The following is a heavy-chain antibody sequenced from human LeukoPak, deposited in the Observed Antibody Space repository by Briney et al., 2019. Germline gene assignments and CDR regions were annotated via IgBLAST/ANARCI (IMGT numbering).Heavy chain of an antibody. CDR1: GYTFNTYG. CDR3: ARDGIPYDFWSGYYHYYYYMDV. Sequence: ASVKVSCKASGYTFNTYGVSWVRQAPGQGLEWMGWISAYNGNTNYAQKLQGRVTMTTDTSTSTAYMELRSLRSDDTAVYYCARDGIPYDFWSGYYHYYYYMDVWGKGTTVTVSS. V-gene: IGHV1-18*01. D-gene: IGHD3-3*01. CDR2: ISAYNGNT. J-gene: IGHJ6*03.